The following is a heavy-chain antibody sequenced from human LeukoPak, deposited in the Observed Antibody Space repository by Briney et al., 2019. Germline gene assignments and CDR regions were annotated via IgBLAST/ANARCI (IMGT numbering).Heavy chain of an antibody. J-gene: IGHJ5*02. Sequence: GGSLRLSCAASGFTFSSYGMHWVRQAPGKGLEWVAFIRYDGSNKYYADSVKGRFTISRDNSKNTLYLQMNSLRAEDTAVYYCAAGGYDFWSGYSSNWFDPWGQGTLVTVSS. CDR1: GFTFSSYG. V-gene: IGHV3-30*02. CDR3: AAGGYDFWSGYSSNWFDP. D-gene: IGHD3-3*01. CDR2: IRYDGSNK.